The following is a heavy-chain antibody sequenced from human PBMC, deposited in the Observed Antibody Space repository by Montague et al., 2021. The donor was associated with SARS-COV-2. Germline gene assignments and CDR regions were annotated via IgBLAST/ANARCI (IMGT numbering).Heavy chain of an antibody. CDR1: GDSVSNKSVA. CDR3: ASSGITLTGLDAFDI. D-gene: IGHD3-9*01. CDR2: TYYRSKWDS. J-gene: IGHJ3*02. V-gene: IGHV6-1*01. Sequence: CAISGDSVSNKSVAWNWIRQSPSRGLEWLGRTYYRSKWDSDYAEXFKRRLVITPDTSKNQVSLQLNSVIPEDTAVYFCASSGITLTGLDAFDIWGQGTMVTVSS.